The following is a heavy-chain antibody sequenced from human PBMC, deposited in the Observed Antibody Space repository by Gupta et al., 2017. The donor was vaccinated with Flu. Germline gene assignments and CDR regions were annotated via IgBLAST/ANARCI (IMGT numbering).Heavy chain of an antibody. CDR1: GYSFTTYW. D-gene: IGHD6-6*01. CDR3: ARVKSSIAPIDY. CDR2: IDPTDSYT. Sequence: EVQLVQSGAEVKKPGESLRFSCQISGYSFTTYWISWVRQMPGKGLEWMGRIDPTDSYTNYSPSFQGHVTISTDKSISTAYLQWNSLKASDTAMYYCARVKSSIAPIDYWGQGTLVTVSS. V-gene: IGHV5-10-1*01. J-gene: IGHJ4*02.